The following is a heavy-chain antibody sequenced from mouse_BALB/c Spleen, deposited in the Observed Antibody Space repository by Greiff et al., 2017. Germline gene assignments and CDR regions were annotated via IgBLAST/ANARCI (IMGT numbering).Heavy chain of an antibody. CDR2: ISCYNGAT. Sequence: LVKTGASVKISCKASGYSFAGYYMHWVKQSHGKSLEWIGYISCYNGATSYNQKFKGKATFTVDTSSSTAYMQFNSLTSEDSAVYYCARWDLSYAMDYWGQGTSVTVSS. CDR3: ARWDLSYAMDY. V-gene: IGHV1S34*01. D-gene: IGHD2-3*01. J-gene: IGHJ4*01. CDR1: GYSFAGYY.